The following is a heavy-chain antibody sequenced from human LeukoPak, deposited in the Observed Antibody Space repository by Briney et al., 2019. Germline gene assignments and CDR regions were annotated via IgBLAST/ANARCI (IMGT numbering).Heavy chain of an antibody. J-gene: IGHJ3*02. CDR3: ARHRGQYNAHDAFDI. CDR2: ILYSGST. D-gene: IGHD1-14*01. Sequence: SETLSLTCTVSGGSVSGHYWSWIRQTPGKGLEWIGYILYSGSTRYNPSLGSRVTISVDTSKDLFSLTLTSVTAADTALYYCARHRGQYNAHDAFDIWGRGTFVAASS. V-gene: IGHV4-59*08. CDR1: GGSVSGHY.